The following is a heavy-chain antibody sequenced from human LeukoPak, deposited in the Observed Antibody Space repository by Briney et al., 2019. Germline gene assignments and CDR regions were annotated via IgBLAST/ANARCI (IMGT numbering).Heavy chain of an antibody. D-gene: IGHD3-10*01. CDR3: ARDPAFFGELLYGEDYYYYMDV. CDR2: ISYDGSNK. V-gene: IGHV3-30*04. Sequence: GGSLRLSCAASGFTFSSYAMHWVRQAPGKGLEWVAVISYDGSNKYYADSVKGRFTISRDNAKNSLYLEMNSLRAEDTAVYYCARDPAFFGELLYGEDYYYYMDVWGRGTTVTVSS. J-gene: IGHJ6*03. CDR1: GFTFSSYA.